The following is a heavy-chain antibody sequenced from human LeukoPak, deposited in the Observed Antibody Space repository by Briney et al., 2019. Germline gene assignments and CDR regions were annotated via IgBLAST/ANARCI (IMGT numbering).Heavy chain of an antibody. Sequence: SGGSLRLSCAASGFTFSRFAIRWVRQAPGKGLEWVSSITGSGGSTYYAGSVKGRFTISRDNSKNTVSLQMNSLRAEDTAVYYCATDGDTSGYYYLDYWGQGTLVTVSS. J-gene: IGHJ4*02. CDR2: ITGSGGST. CDR3: ATDGDTSGYYYLDY. D-gene: IGHD3-22*01. CDR1: GFTFSRFA. V-gene: IGHV3-23*01.